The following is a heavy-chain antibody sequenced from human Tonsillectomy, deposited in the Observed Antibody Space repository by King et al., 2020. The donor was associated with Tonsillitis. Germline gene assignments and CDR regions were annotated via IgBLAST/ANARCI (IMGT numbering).Heavy chain of an antibody. CDR3: ARRGGNY. Sequence: VQLVESGAEVKKPGESLRISCKGSGYSFTNFWISWVRQMPGKGLEWMGKIDPSDSSTNYNPAFQGHVTISADKSTSTAYLQWSSLKASDTAMYYCARRGGNYWGQGTLVTVSS. CDR1: GYSFTNFW. D-gene: IGHD3-10*01. J-gene: IGHJ4*02. V-gene: IGHV5-10-1*03. CDR2: IDPSDSST.